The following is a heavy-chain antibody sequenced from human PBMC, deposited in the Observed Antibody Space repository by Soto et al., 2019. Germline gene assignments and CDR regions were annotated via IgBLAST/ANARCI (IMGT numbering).Heavy chain of an antibody. CDR3: ARDGGYCTNGVCSYYFDY. CDR2: IWYDGSNK. CDR1: GFTFSSYG. D-gene: IGHD2-8*01. V-gene: IGHV3-33*01. Sequence: GGSLRLSCAASGFTFSSYGMHWVRQAPGKGLEWVAVIWYDGSNKYYADSVKGRFTISRDNSKNTLYLQMNSLRAEDTAVYYCARDGGYCTNGVCSYYFDYWGQGTLVTVSS. J-gene: IGHJ4*02.